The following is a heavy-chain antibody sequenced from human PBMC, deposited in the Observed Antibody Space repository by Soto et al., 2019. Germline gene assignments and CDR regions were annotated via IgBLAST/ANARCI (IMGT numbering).Heavy chain of an antibody. V-gene: IGHV1-69*06. CDR2: TIPMFGTA. CDR3: ARGGYSSTWSNLLDRSGLDV. Sequence: QVQLVQSGAEVKKPGSSVKVSCKASGGTFSSYPISWVRQAPGQGLEWMGGTIPMFGTANYAKKFQGRVTITAEKSTSTAYMELSSLRSEDTAVYYCARGGYSSTWSNLLDRSGLDVWGQGTTVTVSS. D-gene: IGHD6-13*01. J-gene: IGHJ6*02. CDR1: GGTFSSYP.